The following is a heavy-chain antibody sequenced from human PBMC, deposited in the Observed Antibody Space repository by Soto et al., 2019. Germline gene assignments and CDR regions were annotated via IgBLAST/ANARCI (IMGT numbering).Heavy chain of an antibody. V-gene: IGHV4-39*01. J-gene: IGHJ4*02. CDR1: GGSISSSSYY. CDR3: ARHLARSYFDY. Sequence: SETLSLTCTVSGGSISSSSYYWGWIRQPPGKGLEWIGSIYYSGSTYYNPSLKSRVTISVDTSKNQFSLKLSSVTAADTAVYYCARHLARSYFDYWGQGTLVTVSS. CDR2: IYYSGST.